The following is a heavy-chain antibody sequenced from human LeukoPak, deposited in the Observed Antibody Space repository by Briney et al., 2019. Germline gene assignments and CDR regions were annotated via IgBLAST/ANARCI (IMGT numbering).Heavy chain of an antibody. J-gene: IGHJ6*02. D-gene: IGHD2-21*02. CDR1: GFTFRSYG. Sequence: GGSLRLSCAASGFTFRSYGFHWVRQAPGKGLEWVAIIWNDGNKRNYADSVKGRFTISRDNSNKTLYLEMNSLRAENTAVYYCARVARGKLVVPTSVPNYYHGMDVWGQGTTVTVSS. V-gene: IGHV3-33*01. CDR3: ARVARGKLVVPTSVPNYYHGMDV. CDR2: IWNDGNKR.